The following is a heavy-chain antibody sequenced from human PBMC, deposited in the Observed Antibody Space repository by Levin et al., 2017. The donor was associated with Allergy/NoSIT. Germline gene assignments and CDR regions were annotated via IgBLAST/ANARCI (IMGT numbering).Heavy chain of an antibody. Sequence: SETLSLTCTVSGGSISSGDYYWSWIRQPPGKGLEWIGYIYYSGSTYYNPSLKSRVTISVDTSKNQFSLKLSSVTAADTAVYYCARHIVATDSAAIWSNNWFDPWGQGTLVTVSS. J-gene: IGHJ5*02. V-gene: IGHV4-30-4*01. CDR3: ARHIVATDSAAIWSNNWFDP. CDR1: GGSISSGDYY. CDR2: IYYSGST. D-gene: IGHD5-12*01.